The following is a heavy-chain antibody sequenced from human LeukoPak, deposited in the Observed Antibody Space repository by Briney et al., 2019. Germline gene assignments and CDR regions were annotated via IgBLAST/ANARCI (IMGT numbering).Heavy chain of an antibody. CDR2: ISYDGSNK. Sequence: PGGSLRLSCAASGFTFSSYGMHWVRQAPGKGLEWVAVISYDGSNKYYADSVKGRFTISRDNSKNTLYLQMNSLRAEDTAVYYCARVGPAADYYYGMDVWGQGTTVTVSS. CDR1: GFTFSSYG. CDR3: ARVGPAADYYYGMDV. V-gene: IGHV3-30*03. J-gene: IGHJ6*02. D-gene: IGHD2-2*01.